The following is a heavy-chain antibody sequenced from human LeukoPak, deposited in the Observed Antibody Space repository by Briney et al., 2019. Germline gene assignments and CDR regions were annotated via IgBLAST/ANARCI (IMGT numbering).Heavy chain of an antibody. J-gene: IGHJ4*02. CDR1: GHTFMDYY. CDR2: IHPNSAAT. Sequence: ASVKVSCKASGHTFMDYYIHWVRQAPGQGLEWMGRIHPNSAATEYAENFQGRVTMTRDTSISTAYMELSRVTSDDTAVYYCARDLPSTSNWELDYWGQGTLVTVSS. V-gene: IGHV1-2*06. CDR3: ARDLPSTSNWELDY. D-gene: IGHD7-27*01.